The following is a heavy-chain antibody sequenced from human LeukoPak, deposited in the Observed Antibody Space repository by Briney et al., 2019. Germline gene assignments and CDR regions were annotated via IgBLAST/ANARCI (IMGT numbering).Heavy chain of an antibody. V-gene: IGHV3-9*01. J-gene: IGHJ4*02. D-gene: IGHD4-23*01. Sequence: GGSLRLSCAASGFTFDDYAMHWVRQAPGKGLEWVSGISWNSGSIGYADSVKGRFTISRDNAKNSLYLQMSSLRAEDTAVYYCARGTMVAPGVDYWGQGTLVTVSS. CDR3: ARGTMVAPGVDY. CDR1: GFTFDDYA. CDR2: ISWNSGSI.